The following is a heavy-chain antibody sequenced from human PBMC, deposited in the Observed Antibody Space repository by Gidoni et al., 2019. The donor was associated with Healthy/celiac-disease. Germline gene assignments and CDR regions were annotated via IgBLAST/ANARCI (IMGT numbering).Heavy chain of an antibody. CDR3: ALNYYYYYGMDV. J-gene: IGHJ6*02. V-gene: IGHV4-34*01. Sequence: QVQLQQWGAGLLKPSETLSLTCAVYGGSFSGYYWSWIRQPPGKGLEWIGEINHSGSTNYNPSLKSRVTISVDTSKNQFSLKLSSVTAADTAVYYCALNYYYYYGMDVWGQGTTVTVSS. CDR2: INHSGST. CDR1: GGSFSGYY.